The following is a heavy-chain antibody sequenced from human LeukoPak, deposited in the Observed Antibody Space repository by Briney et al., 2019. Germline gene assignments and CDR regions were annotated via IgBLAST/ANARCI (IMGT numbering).Heavy chain of an antibody. CDR1: GGTFSSYA. Sequence: GASVKVSCKASGGTFSSYAISWVRQAPGQGLEWMGGIIPIFGTANYAQKFQGRVTITADEFTSTAYMELSSLRSEDTAVYYCARGPYYYDSSGYSDYWGQGTLVTVSS. CDR3: ARGPYYYDSSGYSDY. CDR2: IIPIFGTA. D-gene: IGHD3-22*01. V-gene: IGHV1-69*13. J-gene: IGHJ4*02.